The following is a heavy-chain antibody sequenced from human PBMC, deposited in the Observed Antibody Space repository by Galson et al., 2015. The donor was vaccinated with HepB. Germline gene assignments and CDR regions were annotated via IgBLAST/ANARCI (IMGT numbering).Heavy chain of an antibody. CDR2: ISYNGGST. Sequence: SLRLSCAASGFRFSSYAMHWVRQVPAKGLEHVSGISYNGGSTNYADSVKGRFTISRDNSKNMLYLQMSSLRADDTAVYHCVKDWVGATENGAFDIWGQGTMVTVSS. D-gene: IGHD1-26*01. V-gene: IGHV3-64D*06. CDR3: VKDWVGATENGAFDI. J-gene: IGHJ3*02. CDR1: GFRFSSYA.